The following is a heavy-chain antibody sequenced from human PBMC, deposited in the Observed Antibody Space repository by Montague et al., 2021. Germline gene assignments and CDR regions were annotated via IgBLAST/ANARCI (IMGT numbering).Heavy chain of an antibody. J-gene: IGHJ5*02. CDR1: GDSINTYS. V-gene: IGHV4-4*07. Sequence: SKTLSLTCTVFGDSINTYSWSWIRQPAGKGLEWIGRLSNGGSTNSNPPLKSRVSMSVDTSKNQFSLKLSSVTAADTAIYYCAVGSESAWELLHHWGQGILVTVSS. CDR3: AVGSESAWELLHH. CDR2: LSNGGST. D-gene: IGHD1-26*01.